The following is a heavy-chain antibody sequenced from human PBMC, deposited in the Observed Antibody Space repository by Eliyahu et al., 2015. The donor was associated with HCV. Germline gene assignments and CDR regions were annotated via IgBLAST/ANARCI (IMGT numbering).Heavy chain of an antibody. Sequence: QVQLQESGPGLVKPSETLSLTCTVSGGSISSYYWSWIRQPPGKGLGWIACIXCRGGTNYNPSLKSRVSISVDTSKNQFSLKLSSVTAADTAFYYCASGGGGIAVAGTGGWFDPWGQGTLVTVSS. CDR2: IXCRGGT. CDR1: GGSISSYY. D-gene: IGHD6-19*01. J-gene: IGHJ5*02. V-gene: IGHV4-59*01. CDR3: ASGGGGIAVAGTGGWFDP.